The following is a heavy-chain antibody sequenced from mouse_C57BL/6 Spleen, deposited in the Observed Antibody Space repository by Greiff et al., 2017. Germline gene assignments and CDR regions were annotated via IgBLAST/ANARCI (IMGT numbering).Heavy chain of an antibody. CDR3: SREDGYYAMDY. D-gene: IGHD2-3*01. CDR1: GYTFTSYW. V-gene: IGHV1-64*01. CDR2: IHPNSGST. J-gene: IGHJ4*01. Sequence: QVQLQQPGAELVKPGASVKLSCKASGYTFTSYWMHWVKQRPGQGLEWIGMIHPNSGSTNYNEKFKSKATLTVDKSSSTAYMQLSGLTSEDSAVYYCSREDGYYAMDYWGQGTSVTVSS.